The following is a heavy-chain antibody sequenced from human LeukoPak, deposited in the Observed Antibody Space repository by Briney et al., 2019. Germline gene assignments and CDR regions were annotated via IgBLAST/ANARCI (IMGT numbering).Heavy chain of an antibody. Sequence: ASVKVSCKASGYTFTGYYMHWVRQAPGQGLEWMGWINPNSGGTNYAQKFQGRVTMTRDTSISTAYMELSRLRSDDTAVYYCAIDPYGSGSPRPTDYWGQGTLVTVSS. CDR3: AIDPYGSGSPRPTDY. V-gene: IGHV1-2*02. J-gene: IGHJ4*02. CDR1: GYTFTGYY. D-gene: IGHD3-10*01. CDR2: INPNSGGT.